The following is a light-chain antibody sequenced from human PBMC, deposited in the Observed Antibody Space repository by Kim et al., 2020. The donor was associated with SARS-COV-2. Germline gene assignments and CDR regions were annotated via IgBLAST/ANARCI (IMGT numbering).Light chain of an antibody. J-gene: IGLJ1*01. CDR1: TLGDKY. CDR2: QDN. V-gene: IGLV3-1*01. Sequence: VSPGQTASITCSGETLGDKYACWYQPKPGQSPVLVIYQDNKRPSGIPERFSGSNSGNTATLTISGTQAMDEADYYCQTWDSSTAAVFGTGTKVTVL. CDR3: QTWDSSTAAV.